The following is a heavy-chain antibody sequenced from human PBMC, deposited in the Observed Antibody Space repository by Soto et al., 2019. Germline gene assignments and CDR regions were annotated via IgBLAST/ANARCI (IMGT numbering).Heavy chain of an antibody. Sequence: GASVKVSCKASGGTFSSYAISWVRQAPGQGLEWMGGIIPIFGTANYAQKFQGRVTITADESTSTAYMELSSLRSEDTAVYYCARERSYDDSSGYPINFTFDYWGQGTLVTVSS. CDR2: IIPIFGTA. J-gene: IGHJ4*02. D-gene: IGHD3-22*01. CDR1: GGTFSSYA. CDR3: ARERSYDDSSGYPINFTFDY. V-gene: IGHV1-69*13.